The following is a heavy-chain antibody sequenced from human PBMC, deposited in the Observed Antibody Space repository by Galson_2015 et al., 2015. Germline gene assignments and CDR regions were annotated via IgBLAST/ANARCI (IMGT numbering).Heavy chain of an antibody. CDR1: GFSLRTSGMC. J-gene: IGHJ4*02. V-gene: IGHV2-70*01. Sequence: PALVKPTQTLTLTCTFSGFSLRTSGMCVSWIRQPPGKALEWLALIDWDDDKYYSTSLKTRLTISKDASKNQVVLTMTNMDPVDTATYYCARILSGSSSWYLDYWGQGTLVTVSS. CDR3: ARILSGSSSWYLDY. D-gene: IGHD6-13*01. CDR2: IDWDDDK.